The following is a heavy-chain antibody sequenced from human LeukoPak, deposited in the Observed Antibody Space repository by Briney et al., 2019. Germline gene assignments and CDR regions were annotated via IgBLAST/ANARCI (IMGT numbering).Heavy chain of an antibody. D-gene: IGHD2-2*02. CDR3: ARDGGDCSSTSCYILRGWFGP. Sequence: SETLSLTCTVSGGSISSSSYYWGWIRQPPGKGLEWIGSIYYSGSTYYNPSLKSRVTISVDTSKNQFSLKLSSVTAADTAVYYCARDGGDCSSTSCYILRGWFGPWGQGTLVTVSS. CDR1: GGSISSSSYY. V-gene: IGHV4-39*07. J-gene: IGHJ5*02. CDR2: IYYSGST.